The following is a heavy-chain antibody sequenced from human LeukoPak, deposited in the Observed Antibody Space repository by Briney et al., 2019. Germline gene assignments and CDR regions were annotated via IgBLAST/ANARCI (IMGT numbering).Heavy chain of an antibody. CDR1: GGSISSGGYY. D-gene: IGHD2-2*01. J-gene: IGHJ6*02. CDR3: ARDSRGCSSTSCYSYGMDV. V-gene: IGHV4-31*03. CDR2: IYYSGST. Sequence: SETLSLTCTVSGGSISSGGYYRSWIRQHPGKGLEWIGYIYYSGSTYYNPSLKSRVTISVDTSKNQFSLKLSSVTAADTAVYYCARDSRGCSSTSCYSYGMDVWGQGTTVTVSS.